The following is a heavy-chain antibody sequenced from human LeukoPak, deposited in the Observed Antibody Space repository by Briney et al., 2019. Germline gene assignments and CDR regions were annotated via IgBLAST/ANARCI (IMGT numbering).Heavy chain of an antibody. CDR2: VNHSGST. D-gene: IGHD1-7*01. CDR1: GGSFSGYY. Sequence: PSETLSLTCAVYGGSFSGYYWSWIRQPPGKGLEWIGEVNHSGSTNYNPSLKSRVTISVDTSKNQFSLNLSSVTAADTAVYYCAGGTTYGFNIWGQGTMVTVSS. J-gene: IGHJ3*02. V-gene: IGHV4-34*01. CDR3: AGGTTYGFNI.